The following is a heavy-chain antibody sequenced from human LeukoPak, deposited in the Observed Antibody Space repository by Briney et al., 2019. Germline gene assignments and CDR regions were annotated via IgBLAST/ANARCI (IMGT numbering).Heavy chain of an antibody. Sequence: SETLSLTCTVSGGSISSSSYYWGWIRQPPGKGLEWIGSIYYTGSTYYNPSLKSRVTISVDTSKNQFSLKLSSVTAADTAVYYCARDISLLVVAGTGYYYGMDVWGQGTTITDSS. J-gene: IGHJ6*02. CDR1: GGSISSSSYY. CDR2: IYYTGST. D-gene: IGHD6-19*01. CDR3: ARDISLLVVAGTGYYYGMDV. V-gene: IGHV4-39*07.